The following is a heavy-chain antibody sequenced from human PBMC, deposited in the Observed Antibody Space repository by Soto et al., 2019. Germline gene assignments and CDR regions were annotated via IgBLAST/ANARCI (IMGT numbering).Heavy chain of an antibody. CDR3: AIGGFDLAVAGTGGAFDI. Sequence: ASVKVPCKVSGYTLTELSMHCVRQAPGEGLEWMGGFDPEDGETIYAQKSQGRVTRTEDTCTDTAYIELSSLRSEDPAVYYCAIGGFDLAVAGTGGAFDIWGQGTMVTVSS. CDR2: FDPEDGET. V-gene: IGHV1-24*01. J-gene: IGHJ3*02. CDR1: GYTLTELS. D-gene: IGHD6-19*01.